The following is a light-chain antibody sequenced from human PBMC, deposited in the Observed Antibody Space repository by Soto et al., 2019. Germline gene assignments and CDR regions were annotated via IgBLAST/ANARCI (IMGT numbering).Light chain of an antibody. V-gene: IGLV1-51*01. Sequence: QSVLTQPPSVSAAPGQKVTISCSGSSSNIGNNDVSWYQQLPGTAPKLLIYDNNKRPSGIPDRFSGSKSGTSATLGITGLQTEDEADYCCGTWDSSLSAVVFGGGTKLTVL. J-gene: IGLJ2*01. CDR1: SSNIGNND. CDR3: GTWDSSLSAVV. CDR2: DNN.